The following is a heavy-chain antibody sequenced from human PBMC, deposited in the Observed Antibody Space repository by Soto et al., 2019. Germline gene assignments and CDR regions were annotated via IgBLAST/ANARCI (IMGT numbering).Heavy chain of an antibody. CDR1: GGSISSSSYY. CDR3: ARRAAVTTFDYYFDY. J-gene: IGHJ4*02. D-gene: IGHD4-4*01. Sequence: QLQLQESGPGLVKPSEPLSLTCTVSGGSISSSSYYWGWIRQPPGKGLEWIGSIYYSGSTYYNPSLKSRVTISVDTSKNQFSLKLSSVTAADTAVYYCARRAAVTTFDYYFDYWGQGTLVTVSS. V-gene: IGHV4-39*01. CDR2: IYYSGST.